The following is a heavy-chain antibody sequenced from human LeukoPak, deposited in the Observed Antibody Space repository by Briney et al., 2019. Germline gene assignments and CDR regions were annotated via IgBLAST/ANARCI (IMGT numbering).Heavy chain of an antibody. Sequence: GRSLRLSCAASGFTFSSYAMSWVRQAPGKGLEWVSAISGSGGSTYYADSVKGRFTISRDNSKNTLYLQMNSLRAEDTAVYYCAKRYYYDSSGYHGSYDYWGQGTLVTVSS. D-gene: IGHD3-22*01. J-gene: IGHJ4*02. CDR1: GFTFSSYA. CDR2: ISGSGGST. CDR3: AKRYYYDSSGYHGSYDY. V-gene: IGHV3-23*01.